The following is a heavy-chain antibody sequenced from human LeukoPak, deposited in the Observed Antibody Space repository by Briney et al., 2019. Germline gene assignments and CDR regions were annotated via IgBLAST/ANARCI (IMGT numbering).Heavy chain of an antibody. CDR1: GYTFTSYA. D-gene: IGHD3-22*01. CDR3: ASSGGGHYYDSSSYRGAFDI. Sequence: GASVKVSCKASGYTFTSYAMHWVRQAPGQRLEWMGWINAGNGNTKYSQKFQGRVTITRDTSASTAYMELSSLRSEDTAVYYYASSGGGHYYDSSSYRGAFDIWGQGTMVTVSS. V-gene: IGHV1-3*01. J-gene: IGHJ3*02. CDR2: INAGNGNT.